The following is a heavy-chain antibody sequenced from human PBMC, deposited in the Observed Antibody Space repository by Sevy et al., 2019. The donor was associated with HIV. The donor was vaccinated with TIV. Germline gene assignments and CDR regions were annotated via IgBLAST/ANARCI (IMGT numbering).Heavy chain of an antibody. CDR3: ARDSTTRPRVLDY. D-gene: IGHD1-1*01. J-gene: IGHJ4*02. Sequence: SETLSLTCNVSGDSISSYFWSWFRQPPGKGLEWIGYIYYSGSSEYNPSLRSRVTISIDTSKKYLSMKLTSVTAADTAIYFCARDSTTRPRVLDYWGQGTLVTVSS. CDR2: IYYSGSS. V-gene: IGHV4-59*01. CDR1: GDSISSYF.